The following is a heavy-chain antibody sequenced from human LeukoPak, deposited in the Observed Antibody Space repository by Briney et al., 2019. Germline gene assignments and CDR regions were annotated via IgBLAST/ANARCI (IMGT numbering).Heavy chain of an antibody. CDR1: GGSISSGSYY. Sequence: SETLSLTCTVSGGSISSGSYYWSWIRQPPGKGLEWIGEINHSGSTNYNPSLKSRVTISVDTSKNQFSLKLSSVTAADTAVYYCARGWELTHWGQGTLVTVFS. V-gene: IGHV4-39*07. J-gene: IGHJ4*02. CDR2: INHSGST. D-gene: IGHD1-26*01. CDR3: ARGWELTH.